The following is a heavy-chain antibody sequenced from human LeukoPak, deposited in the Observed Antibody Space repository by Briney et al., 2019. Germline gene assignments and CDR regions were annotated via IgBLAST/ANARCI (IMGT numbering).Heavy chain of an antibody. J-gene: IGHJ4*02. CDR3: ANLGVYYDILTGYSPFDY. CDR2: ISGSGGST. V-gene: IGHV3-23*01. D-gene: IGHD3-9*01. Sequence: PGGSLRLSCAASGFTFSSYAMSWVRQAPGKGLEWVSAISGSGGSTYYADSVKGRFTISRDNSKNTLYLQMNSLRAEDTAVYYCANLGVYYDILTGYSPFDYWGQGTLVTVSS. CDR1: GFTFSSYA.